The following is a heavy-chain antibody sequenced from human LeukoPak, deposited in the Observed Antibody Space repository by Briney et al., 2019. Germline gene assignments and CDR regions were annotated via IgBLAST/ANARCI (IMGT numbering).Heavy chain of an antibody. CDR3: ARSTGYCSSTSCYEQYNWFDP. Sequence: GESLKISCKGSGYSFTSFWIGWVGQMPGKGLEWMGIIYPGDSNTRYSPSFQGRVTISADKSISTAYLQWSSLKASDTAMYYCARSTGYCSSTSCYEQYNWFDPWGQGTLVTVSS. CDR2: IYPGDSNT. D-gene: IGHD2-2*03. J-gene: IGHJ5*02. CDR1: GYSFTSFW. V-gene: IGHV5-51*01.